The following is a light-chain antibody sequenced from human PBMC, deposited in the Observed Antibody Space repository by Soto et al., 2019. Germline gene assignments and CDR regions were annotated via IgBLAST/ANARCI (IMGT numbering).Light chain of an antibody. V-gene: IGKV3-15*01. CDR3: QQHNQWPIT. Sequence: MMMTQSPATLSVSPGERVTLSCRTSHSVNSHVAWYQQKPGQAPRLLLYGASTRATGIPARFSGSGSGTEFTLTISSLQSEDSAVYYCQQHNQWPITFGQGTRLEIK. J-gene: IGKJ5*01. CDR2: GAS. CDR1: HSVNSH.